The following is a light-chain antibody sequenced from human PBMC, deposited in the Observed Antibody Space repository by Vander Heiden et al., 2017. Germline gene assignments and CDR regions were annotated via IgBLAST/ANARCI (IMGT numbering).Light chain of an antibody. CDR1: RSNIGSDYD. Sequence: QSVLTQPPSVSGAPGQRVIIPCTGIRSNIGSDYDVHWYQQLPGKAPKLLIDVNNKRPSGVPDRFSGSKSATSASLAITGLRAEDEADYYCQAYESSRRGPVFGGGTKLTVL. J-gene: IGLJ3*02. CDR2: VNN. CDR3: QAYESSRRGPV. V-gene: IGLV1-40*01.